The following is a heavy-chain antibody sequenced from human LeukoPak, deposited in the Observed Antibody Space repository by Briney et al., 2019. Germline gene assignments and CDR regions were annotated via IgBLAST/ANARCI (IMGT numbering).Heavy chain of an antibody. CDR3: ARAAIAAAPFDY. J-gene: IGHJ4*02. D-gene: IGHD6-13*01. V-gene: IGHV4-59*01. Sequence: PSETLSLTCTVSGGSISSNYWSWIRQPPGKGLEWIGYIYNSGSTNYNPSLKSRVTISVDTSKNQFSLKLSSVTAADTAVYYCARAAIAAAPFDYWGQGTLVTVSS. CDR2: IYNSGST. CDR1: GGSISSNY.